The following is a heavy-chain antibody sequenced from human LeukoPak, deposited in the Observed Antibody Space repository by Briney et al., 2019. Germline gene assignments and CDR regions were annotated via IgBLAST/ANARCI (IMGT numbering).Heavy chain of an antibody. CDR2: ISAGGST. Sequence: GGSLRLSCAASGSTFSSYAMSWVRQAPGKGLEWVSGISAGGSTNYADSVKGRFTIPRDNSKNTLYLQMNSLRAEDTAVYYCAKPYSREGWLLPLYYWGQGTLVTVSS. J-gene: IGHJ4*02. CDR3: AKPYSREGWLLPLYY. D-gene: IGHD3-22*01. CDR1: GSTFSSYA. V-gene: IGHV3-23*01.